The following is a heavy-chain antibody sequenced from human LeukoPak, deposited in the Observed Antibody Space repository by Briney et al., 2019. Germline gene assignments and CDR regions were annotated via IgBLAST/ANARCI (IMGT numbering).Heavy chain of an antibody. D-gene: IGHD6-13*01. V-gene: IGHV1-2*04. CDR1: GYTFTGYY. J-gene: IGHJ5*02. Sequence: ASVKVSCKASGYTFTGYYMHWVQQAPGQGLEWMGWINPNSGGTNYAQKFQGWVTMTRDTSISTAYMELSRLRSDDTAVYYCARDGLIAAAGTNWFDPWGQGTLVTVSS. CDR2: INPNSGGT. CDR3: ARDGLIAAAGTNWFDP.